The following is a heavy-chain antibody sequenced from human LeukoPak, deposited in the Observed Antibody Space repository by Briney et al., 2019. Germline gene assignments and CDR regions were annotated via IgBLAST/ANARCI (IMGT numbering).Heavy chain of an antibody. D-gene: IGHD6-6*01. V-gene: IGHV4-4*07. Sequence: SETLSLICTVSGGSISSYYWNWIRQPAGKGLEWIGRISTTGSTNYNPSLKSRLTMSVDTSKNQFSLRLSSVSAADTAVYYCAREYSSSSGRTFDYWGQGTLVTVSS. CDR1: GGSISSYY. CDR3: AREYSSSSGRTFDY. CDR2: ISTTGST. J-gene: IGHJ4*02.